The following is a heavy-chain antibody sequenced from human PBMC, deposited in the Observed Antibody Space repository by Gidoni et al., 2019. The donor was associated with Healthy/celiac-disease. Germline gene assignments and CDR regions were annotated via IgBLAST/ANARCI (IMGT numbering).Heavy chain of an antibody. CDR2: ISWNSGSI. Sequence: EVQLVESGGGLVQPGRSLRLSCAASGFTFDDYAMHWVRPAPGKGLEWVSGISWNSGSIGYAESVKGRFTISRDNAKNSLDLQMNSLRAEDTALYYCAKDTGARDCSGGSCYSYYYYGMDVWGQGTTVTVSS. CDR3: AKDTGARDCSGGSCYSYYYYGMDV. J-gene: IGHJ6*02. CDR1: GFTFDDYA. D-gene: IGHD2-15*01. V-gene: IGHV3-9*01.